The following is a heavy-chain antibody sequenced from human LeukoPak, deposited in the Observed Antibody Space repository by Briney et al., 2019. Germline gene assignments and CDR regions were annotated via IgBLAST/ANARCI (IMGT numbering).Heavy chain of an antibody. V-gene: IGHV4-59*01. Sequence: SETLSLTCTVSGGPISSYYWSWIRQPPGKGLEWIGYIYYSGSTNYNPSLKSRVTISVDTSKNQFSLKLSSVTAADTAVYYCARLDSSGDWFDPWGQGTLVTVSS. CDR1: GGPISSYY. J-gene: IGHJ5*02. D-gene: IGHD3-22*01. CDR3: ARLDSSGDWFDP. CDR2: IYYSGST.